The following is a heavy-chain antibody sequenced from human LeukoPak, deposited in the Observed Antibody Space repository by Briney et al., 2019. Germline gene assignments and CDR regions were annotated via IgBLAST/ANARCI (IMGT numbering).Heavy chain of an antibody. CDR1: GFTFSSYG. Sequence: PGGSLRLSCAASGFTFSSYGMHWVRQAPGKGLEWVAVISYDGSNKYYADSVKGRFTTSRDNSKNTLYLQMNSLKAEDTAVYYCAKVALTGYSSGWLDYWGQGTLVTVSS. D-gene: IGHD6-19*01. CDR2: ISYDGSNK. V-gene: IGHV3-30*18. CDR3: AKVALTGYSSGWLDY. J-gene: IGHJ4*02.